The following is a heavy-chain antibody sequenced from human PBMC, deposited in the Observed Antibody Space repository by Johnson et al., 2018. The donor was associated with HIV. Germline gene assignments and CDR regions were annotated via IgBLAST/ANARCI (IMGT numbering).Heavy chain of an antibody. CDR2: INWSGGGT. CDR3: ARSDASDI. J-gene: IGHJ3*02. V-gene: IGHV3-20*01. Sequence: MLLVESGGVVVHPGGSLRLSCETSRFTFDDYAMHWVRQAPGKGLEWVSGINWSGGGTAYADSVKGRFTVSSDNAKNSLYLQMNSLRAEDTALYHCARSDASDIWGQGTMVTVSS. CDR1: RFTFDDYA.